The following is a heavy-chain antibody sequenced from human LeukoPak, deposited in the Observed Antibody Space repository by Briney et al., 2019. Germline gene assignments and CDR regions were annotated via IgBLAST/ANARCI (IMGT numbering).Heavy chain of an antibody. CDR1: GFTFSSYA. Sequence: PGGSLRLSCAASGFTFSSYAMHWVRQAPGKGLEWVAVISYDGSNKYYADSVKGRFTISRDNSKNTLYLQMNSLRAEDTAVYYCAMWGLPYPFDYWGQGTLVTVSS. D-gene: IGHD5/OR15-5a*01. V-gene: IGHV3-30-3*01. CDR2: ISYDGSNK. J-gene: IGHJ4*02. CDR3: AMWGLPYPFDY.